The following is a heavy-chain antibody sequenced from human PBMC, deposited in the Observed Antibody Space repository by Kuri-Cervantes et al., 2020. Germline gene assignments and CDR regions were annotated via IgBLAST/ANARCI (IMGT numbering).Heavy chain of an antibody. CDR1: GFTFDGYA. J-gene: IGHJ4*02. Sequence: LTLTCAASGFTFDGYAMRWVRQAPGKGLEWVSGISWNGGSIDYADSVKGRFTISRDNAKNSLYLQMNSLRAEDTAVYYCARRPYRGEACVDYWGQGTLVTVSS. CDR3: ARRPYRGEACVDY. D-gene: IGHD5-12*01. CDR2: ISWNGGSI. V-gene: IGHV3-9*01.